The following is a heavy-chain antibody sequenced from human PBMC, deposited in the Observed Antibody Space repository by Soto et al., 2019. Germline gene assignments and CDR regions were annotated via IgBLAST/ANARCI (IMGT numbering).Heavy chain of an antibody. Sequence: SVKVSCKASGGTFSSYAISWVRQAPGQGLEWMGGIIPIFGTANYAQKFQGRVTITADESTSTAYMELSSLRSEDTAVYYCARDPIKYQLLYGWFDPWGQGTLVTVS. CDR2: IIPIFGTA. CDR3: ARDPIKYQLLYGWFDP. CDR1: GGTFSSYA. V-gene: IGHV1-69*13. J-gene: IGHJ5*02. D-gene: IGHD2-2*02.